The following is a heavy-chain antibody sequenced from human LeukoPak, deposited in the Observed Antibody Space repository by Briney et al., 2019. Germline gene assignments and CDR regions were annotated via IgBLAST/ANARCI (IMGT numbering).Heavy chain of an antibody. Sequence: SETLSLTCAVSGGSISSGGYSWSWIRQPPGKGLEWIGYIYHSGSTYYNPSLKSRVTMSVDTSKNQFSLKLNSVTAVDTAVYYCASRMYGSSGRYFHHWGQGTLVTVSS. CDR2: IYHSGST. D-gene: IGHD6-13*01. J-gene: IGHJ1*01. CDR1: GGSISSGGYS. CDR3: ASRMYGSSGRYFHH. V-gene: IGHV4-30-2*01.